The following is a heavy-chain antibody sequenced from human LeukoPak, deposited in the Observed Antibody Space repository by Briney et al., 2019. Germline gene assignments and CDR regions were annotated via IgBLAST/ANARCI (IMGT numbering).Heavy chain of an antibody. CDR3: AKDLAAGRYYYGMDV. CDR1: GFTFSTYG. D-gene: IGHD6-13*01. Sequence: GGSLRLSCVASGFTFSTYGMHWVRQAPGKGLEWVAVIWYGGNNKYYADSVKGRFTISRDNSKNTLYLQMNSLRAEDTAVYYCAKDLAAGRYYYGMDVWGQGTTVTVSS. J-gene: IGHJ6*02. V-gene: IGHV3-30*02. CDR2: IWYGGNNK.